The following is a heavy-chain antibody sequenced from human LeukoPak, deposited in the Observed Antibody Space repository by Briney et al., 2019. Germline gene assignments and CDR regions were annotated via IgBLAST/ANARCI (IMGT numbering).Heavy chain of an antibody. CDR1: GFTFSSYG. J-gene: IGHJ4*02. CDR2: ISSSSSYI. V-gene: IGHV3-21*01. Sequence: GGSLRLSCAASGFTFSSYGMNWVRQAPGKGLEWVSSISSSSSYIYYADSVKGRFTISRDNAKNSLYLQMNSLRAEDTAVYYCARGRRIAAAGLYYFDYWGQGTLVTVSS. CDR3: ARGRRIAAAGLYYFDY. D-gene: IGHD6-13*01.